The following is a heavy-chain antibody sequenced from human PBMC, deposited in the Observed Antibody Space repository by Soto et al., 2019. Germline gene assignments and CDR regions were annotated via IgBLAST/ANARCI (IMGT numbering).Heavy chain of an antibody. D-gene: IGHD7-27*01. CDR2: ISGGGDGT. J-gene: IGHJ4*02. V-gene: IGHV3-23*01. CDR1: GFTFSSYS. CDR3: ASRAVPRPSWDSLIFDY. Sequence: EVQLLESGGGLVQPGGSLRLSCAASGFTFSSYSMTWVRQAPGKGLEWVSSISGGGDGTEYGNSVKGRFTSSRDNSQNTLYLQLNSLRVEDTAFYYGASRAVPRPSWDSLIFDYWGQGALVTVSS.